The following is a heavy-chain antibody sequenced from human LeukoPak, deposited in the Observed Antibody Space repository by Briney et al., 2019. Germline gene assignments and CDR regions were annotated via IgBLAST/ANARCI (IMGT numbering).Heavy chain of an antibody. V-gene: IGHV1-69*04. CDR3: ARDLRRGGWHGGNFDL. CDR2: IIPILGIA. J-gene: IGHJ2*01. CDR1: GGTFSSYA. D-gene: IGHD6-19*01. Sequence: SVKVSCKASGGTFSSYAISWVRQAPGQGLEWMGRIIPILGIANYAQKLQGRVTMTTDTSTSTAYMELRSLRSDDTAVYYCARDLRRGGWHGGNFDLWGRGTLVTVSS.